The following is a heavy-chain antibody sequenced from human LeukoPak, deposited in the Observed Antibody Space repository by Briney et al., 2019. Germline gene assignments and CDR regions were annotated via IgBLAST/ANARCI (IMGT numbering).Heavy chain of an antibody. D-gene: IGHD6-19*01. CDR2: ISGSGGST. V-gene: IGHV3-23*01. Sequence: PGGSLRLSCAASGFTFSSYSMNWVRQAPGKGLEWVSAISGSGGSTYYADSVKGRFTISRDNSKNTLYLQMNSLRAEDTAVYYCAKAIAVAGTYDYWGQGTLVTVSS. J-gene: IGHJ4*02. CDR1: GFTFSSYS. CDR3: AKAIAVAGTYDY.